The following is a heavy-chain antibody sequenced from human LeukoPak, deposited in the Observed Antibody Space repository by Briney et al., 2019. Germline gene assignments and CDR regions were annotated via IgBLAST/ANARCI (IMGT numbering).Heavy chain of an antibody. CDR1: GVSISSSS. Sequence: PSETLSLTCTVSGVSISSSSYYWGWIRQPPGKGLEWVSSISSSSSNIHYADSVKGRLIISRDNAKNSLYLQINSLRAEDTAVYYCVRGDSRDYWGQGTLVTVSS. CDR3: VRGDSRDY. V-gene: IGHV3-21*01. CDR2: ISSSSSNI. D-gene: IGHD6-13*01. J-gene: IGHJ4*02.